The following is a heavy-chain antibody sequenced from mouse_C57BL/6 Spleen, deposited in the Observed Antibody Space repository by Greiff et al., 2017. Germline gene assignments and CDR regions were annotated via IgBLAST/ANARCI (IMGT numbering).Heavy chain of an antibody. CDR1: GYAFTNYL. CDR2: INPGSGGT. J-gene: IGHJ2*01. D-gene: IGHD4-1*01. CDR3: AINWDDYFDY. Sequence: QVQLQQSGAELVRPGTSVKVSCKASGYAFTNYLIEWVKQRPGQGLEWIGVINPGSGGTNYNEKFKGKATLTADKSSSTAYMQLSSLTSEDSAVYFCAINWDDYFDYWGQGTTLTVSS. V-gene: IGHV1-54*01.